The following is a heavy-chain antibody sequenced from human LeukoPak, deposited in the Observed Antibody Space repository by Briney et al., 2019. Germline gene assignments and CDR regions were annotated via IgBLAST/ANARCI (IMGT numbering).Heavy chain of an antibody. J-gene: IGHJ4*02. CDR2: IRSKPYGGTT. Sequence: GGSLRLSCIASAFTFCDYAMSRLPQAPGKGLEGVGFIRSKPYGGTTEYAASVKGRFTISRDDSRSIASLQMNSLKTEDTAVYYCTRCPSGGTCYRFDFWGQGTLVTVSS. CDR1: AFTFCDYA. CDR3: TRCPSGGTCYRFDF. D-gene: IGHD2-15*01. V-gene: IGHV3-49*03.